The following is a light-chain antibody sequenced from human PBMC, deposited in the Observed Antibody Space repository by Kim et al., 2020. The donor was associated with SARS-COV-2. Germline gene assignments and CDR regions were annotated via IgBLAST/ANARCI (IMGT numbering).Light chain of an antibody. Sequence: ASTGDRVTITCRASQGISSYLAWYQQKPGKAPKLLIYAASTLQSGVPSRFSGSGSGTDFTLTISCLQSEDFATYYCQQYYSYPPYTFGQGTKLEI. CDR2: AAS. J-gene: IGKJ2*01. V-gene: IGKV1-8*01. CDR3: QQYYSYPPYT. CDR1: QGISSY.